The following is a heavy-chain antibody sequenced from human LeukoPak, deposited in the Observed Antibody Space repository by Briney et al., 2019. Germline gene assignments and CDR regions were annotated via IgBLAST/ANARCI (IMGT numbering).Heavy chain of an antibody. D-gene: IGHD3-22*01. Sequence: SVKVSCKASGGTFSSYAISWVRQAPGQGLEWMGGIIPIFGTANYAQKFQGRVAITADESTSTAYMELSGLRSEDTAVYYCARDRDFTYYYDSGGRQYYYYGMDVWGQGTTVTVSS. CDR2: IIPIFGTA. J-gene: IGHJ6*02. CDR3: ARDRDFTYYYDSGGRQYYYYGMDV. V-gene: IGHV1-69*13. CDR1: GGTFSSYA.